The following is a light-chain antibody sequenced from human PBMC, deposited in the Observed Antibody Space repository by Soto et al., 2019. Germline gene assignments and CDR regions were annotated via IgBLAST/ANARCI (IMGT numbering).Light chain of an antibody. CDR1: QDISSW. J-gene: IGKJ4*01. CDR3: QQTYSLPPT. Sequence: DIQMTQSPSSVSASVGDRVSITCRTSQDISSWLGWYQQKPGKAPKLLIYATSSLQGGVSSRFSGSGSGAEFTLTISSLQPEDSATYYCQQTYSLPPTFGGGTKVEIK. V-gene: IGKV1-12*01. CDR2: ATS.